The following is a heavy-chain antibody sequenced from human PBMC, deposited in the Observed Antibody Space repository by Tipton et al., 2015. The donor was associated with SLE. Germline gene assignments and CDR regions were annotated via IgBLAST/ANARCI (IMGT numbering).Heavy chain of an antibody. CDR1: GLTVSSSY. Sequence: SLRLSCAASGLTVSSSYINWFRQVPGKGLEWVSVIYSGGKTYYPDSVKGRFTISRDDSKNTVHLQMNALEAEDTALYYCTKDLSYWGQGTLVTVSA. J-gene: IGHJ4*02. CDR3: TKDLSY. CDR2: IYSGGKT. V-gene: IGHV3-53*01.